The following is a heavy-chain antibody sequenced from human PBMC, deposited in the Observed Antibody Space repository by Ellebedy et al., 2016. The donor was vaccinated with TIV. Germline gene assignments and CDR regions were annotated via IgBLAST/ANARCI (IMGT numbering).Heavy chain of an antibody. CDR2: ISGYNRNT. D-gene: IGHD2-2*01. CDR3: ARVVPAAIPDY. V-gene: IGHV1-18*01. CDR1: GYSFSSYG. Sequence: ASVKVSCXASGYSFSSYGISWVRQAPGQGLEWMGWISGYNRNTNYAQKVQGRVNLTTDTSTSTAYMELRSLRSDDTAVYYCARVVPAAIPDYWGQGTLVTVSS. J-gene: IGHJ4*02.